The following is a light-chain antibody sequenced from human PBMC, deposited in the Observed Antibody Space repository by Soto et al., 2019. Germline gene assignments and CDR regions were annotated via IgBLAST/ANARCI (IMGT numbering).Light chain of an antibody. Sequence: QSVLTQSPSASASLGASVKLTCTLSSGHSSYAIAWHQQQPEKGPRYLMKLNSDGSHSKGDGIPDRFSGSSSGAERYLTISSLQSEDEADYYCQTWVTGTYVVFGGGPKVTVL. J-gene: IGLJ2*01. V-gene: IGLV4-69*01. CDR3: QTWVTGTYVV. CDR1: SGHSSYA. CDR2: LNSDGSH.